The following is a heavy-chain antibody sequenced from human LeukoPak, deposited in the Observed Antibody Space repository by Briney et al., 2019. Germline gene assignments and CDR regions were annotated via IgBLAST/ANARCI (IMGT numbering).Heavy chain of an antibody. CDR2: INSDGTTT. CDR1: AFNFTAYW. V-gene: IGHV3-74*01. D-gene: IGHD5-12*01. CDR3: AVSNGGYGP. J-gene: IGHJ5*02. Sequence: GGPLRLSCGSTAFNFTAYWMHWVRQDPRQGLLWVARINSDGTTTYYADSVKGRFTISRDNVKNTLFLQMNCLRAEDTAVYFCAVSNGGYGPWGRGALVTVSS.